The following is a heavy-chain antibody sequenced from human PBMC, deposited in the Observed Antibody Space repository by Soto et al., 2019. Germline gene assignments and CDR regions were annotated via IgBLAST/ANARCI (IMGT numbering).Heavy chain of an antibody. CDR3: AKDSGYSGYDVYDYYYGMDV. V-gene: IGHV3-30*18. Sequence: QLVESGGGVVQPGRSLRLSCAASGFTFSLYGMHWVRQAPGKGLEWVAVTSYDGSNKYYADSVKGRFTISRDNSKNMLYLQMNSLRAEDTAVYYCAKDSGYSGYDVYDYYYGMDVWGQGTTVTVSS. CDR1: GFTFSLYG. D-gene: IGHD5-12*01. CDR2: TSYDGSNK. J-gene: IGHJ6*02.